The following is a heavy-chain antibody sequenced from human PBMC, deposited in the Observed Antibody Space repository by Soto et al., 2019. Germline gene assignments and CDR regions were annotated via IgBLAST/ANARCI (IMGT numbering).Heavy chain of an antibody. V-gene: IGHV1-2*02. J-gene: IGHJ4*02. CDR1: GYTFTGYY. CDR3: GRGRSGELVIFY. CDR2: IGPNRGDT. D-gene: IGHD1-26*01. Sequence: QVQLVQSGAEVKKSGASVKVSCKASGYTFTGYYIHWVRQAPGQGHEWMGEIGPNRGDTRYAQKFQGRVTMNMDTSITTIYMELSNLSPDDTAVYYCGRGRSGELVIFYWGQGTLVTVYS.